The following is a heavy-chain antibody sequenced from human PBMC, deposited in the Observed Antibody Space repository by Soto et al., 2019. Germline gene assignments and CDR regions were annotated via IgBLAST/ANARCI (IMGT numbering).Heavy chain of an antibody. CDR3: ARVSSITIFGVTQVSIDP. Sequence: GGSLRLSCAASGFTFSSYSMNWVRQAPGKGLEWVSYISSSSSTIYYADSVKGRFTISRDNAKNPLYLQMNSLRAEDTAVYYCARVSSITIFGVTQVSIDPWGQGTLVTVSS. CDR2: ISSSSSTI. J-gene: IGHJ5*02. CDR1: GFTFSSYS. D-gene: IGHD3-3*01. V-gene: IGHV3-48*01.